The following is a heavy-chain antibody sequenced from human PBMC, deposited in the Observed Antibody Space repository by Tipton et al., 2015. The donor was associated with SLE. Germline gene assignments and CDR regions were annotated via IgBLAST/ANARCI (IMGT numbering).Heavy chain of an antibody. V-gene: IGHV3-7*04. CDR3: ARAVPQLGTYYYYYFMDA. CDR1: GFTFSYYW. CDR2: IKQDGSEI. D-gene: IGHD7-27*01. Sequence: SLRLSCAASGFTFSYYWMSWVRQAPGKGLEWVANIKQDGSEIHYVDSVKGRFTISRDNAKNSLYLQMNSLRAEDTAVYYCARAVPQLGTYYYYYFMDAWGKGTTVTVSS. J-gene: IGHJ6*03.